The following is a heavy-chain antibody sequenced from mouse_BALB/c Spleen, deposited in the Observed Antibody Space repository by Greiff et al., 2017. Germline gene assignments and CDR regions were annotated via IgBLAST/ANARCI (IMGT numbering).Heavy chain of an antibody. CDR2: IDPSDSYT. Sequence: QVQLQQPGAELVKPGASVKLSCKASGYTFTSYWMHWVKQRHGQGLEWIGEIDPSDSYTNYNQKFKGKATLTVDKSSSTAYMQLSSLTSEDSAVYYCARPPEGYAMDYWGQGTSVTVSS. CDR3: ARPPEGYAMDY. V-gene: IGHV1-69*02. CDR1: GYTFTSYW. J-gene: IGHJ4*01.